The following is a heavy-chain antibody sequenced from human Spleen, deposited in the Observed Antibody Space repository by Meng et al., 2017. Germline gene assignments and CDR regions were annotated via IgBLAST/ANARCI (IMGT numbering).Heavy chain of an antibody. CDR1: GGSISSSNW. J-gene: IGHJ5*02. CDR3: ARWVSRGTSWFDP. Sequence: VQVEGAAPGLGNPSGPLSLTCAVPGGSISSSNWWTWVRLPPGKGLEWIGEIFRSGRTNYNPSLKSRVTISVDKSKNQFSLKLSSVTAADTAVYYCARWVSRGTSWFDPWGQGTLVTVSS. V-gene: IGHV4-4*02. CDR2: IFRSGRT. D-gene: IGHD2-2*01.